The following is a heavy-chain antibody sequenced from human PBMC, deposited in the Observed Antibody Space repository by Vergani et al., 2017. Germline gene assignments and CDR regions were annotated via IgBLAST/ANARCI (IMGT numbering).Heavy chain of an antibody. Sequence: EVELVQSGPDMRTPGESLKISCKGSEYSFGNYWMGWVRQMPGKGLEWMGIIYPADSDTRYSPSFQGQVTISADTSISTAFLQWDSLKASDTALYYCARHTTYTDSWGQGTLVTVSS. D-gene: IGHD1-1*01. J-gene: IGHJ4*02. CDR3: ARHTTYTDS. CDR2: IYPADSDT. CDR1: EYSFGNYW. V-gene: IGHV5-51*01.